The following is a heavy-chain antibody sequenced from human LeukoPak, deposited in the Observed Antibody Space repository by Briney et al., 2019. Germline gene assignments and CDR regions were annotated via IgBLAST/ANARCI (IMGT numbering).Heavy chain of an antibody. CDR2: IYHSGST. CDR1: GGPISSSNW. V-gene: IGHV4-4*02. J-gene: IGHJ2*01. Sequence: TSETLSLTCAVSGGPISSSNWWSWVRQPPGKGLEWIGEIYHSGSTNYNPSLKSRVTISVDKSKNQFSLKLSSVTAADTAVYYCARASGGNSDWYFDLWGRGTLVTVSS. CDR3: ARASGGNSDWYFDL. D-gene: IGHD4-23*01.